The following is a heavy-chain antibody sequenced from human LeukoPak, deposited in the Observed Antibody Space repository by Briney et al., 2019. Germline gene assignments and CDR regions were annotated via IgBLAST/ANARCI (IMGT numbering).Heavy chain of an antibody. D-gene: IGHD1-20*01. V-gene: IGHV3-66*01. CDR1: GFTVSSNY. CDR2: LYSGGST. J-gene: IGHJ2*01. CDR3: ARDMGANNWNLYFDL. Sequence: GGSLRLSCAASGFTVSSNYMSWVRQAPGKGLEWVAVLYSGGSTFYADSVKGRFTISRDTSKNMLYLQMNSLRVEDTAVSYCARDMGANNWNLYFDLWGRGTLVTVSS.